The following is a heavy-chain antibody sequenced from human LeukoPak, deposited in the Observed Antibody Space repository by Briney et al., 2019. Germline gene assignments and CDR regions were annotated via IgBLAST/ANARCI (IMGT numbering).Heavy chain of an antibody. J-gene: IGHJ4*02. Sequence: GGSLRLSCAASGFTFSASTMHWVRQASGKGLEWVGRIRSKANSYTTAYAASVKGRFTISRDDSKNTAYLQMNSLETEDTAVYYCTTVDTTMVWGQGTLVTVSS. CDR2: IRSKANSYTT. V-gene: IGHV3-73*01. D-gene: IGHD5-18*01. CDR1: GFTFSAST. CDR3: TTVDTTMV.